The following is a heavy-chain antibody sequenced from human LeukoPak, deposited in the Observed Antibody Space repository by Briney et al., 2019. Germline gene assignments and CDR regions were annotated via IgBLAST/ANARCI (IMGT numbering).Heavy chain of an antibody. D-gene: IGHD1-26*01. CDR1: GFTFSSYE. CDR2: ISSSGSTI. J-gene: IGHJ4*01. CDR3: AKEYSGTFSPFPSYFDY. Sequence: RGGSLRLSCAASGFTFSSYEMNWVRQAPGKGLEWVSYISSSGSTIYYADSVKGRFTISRDNSRNTLYLQMNSLRAEDTAVYYCAKEYSGTFSPFPSYFDYWGHGTLVTVSS. V-gene: IGHV3-48*03.